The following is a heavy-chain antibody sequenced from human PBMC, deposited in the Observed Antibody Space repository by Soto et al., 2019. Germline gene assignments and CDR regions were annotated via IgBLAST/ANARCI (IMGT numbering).Heavy chain of an antibody. CDR3: ARVSSSSSEVHYYYGMDV. Sequence: SVKVSCKASGGTFISYAISWVRQAPGQGLEWMGGIIPIFGTANYAQKFQGRVTITADKSTSTAYMELSSLRSEDTAVYYCARVSSSSSEVHYYYGMDVWGQGTTVTVSS. D-gene: IGHD6-6*01. J-gene: IGHJ6*02. CDR2: IIPIFGTA. CDR1: GGTFISYA. V-gene: IGHV1-69*06.